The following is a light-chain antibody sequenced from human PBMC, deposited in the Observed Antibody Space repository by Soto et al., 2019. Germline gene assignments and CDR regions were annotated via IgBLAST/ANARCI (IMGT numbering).Light chain of an antibody. CDR1: QSVSSSY. Sequence: EIVLTQSPGTLSLSPGERATLPCRASQSVSSSYLAWYQQKPGQAPRLLIYGASSRATGIPDRFSGSGSGKDFTLTISRLEPEDFAVYYCQQYGSSPHFGQGTRLEIK. J-gene: IGKJ5*01. CDR3: QQYGSSPH. V-gene: IGKV3-20*01. CDR2: GAS.